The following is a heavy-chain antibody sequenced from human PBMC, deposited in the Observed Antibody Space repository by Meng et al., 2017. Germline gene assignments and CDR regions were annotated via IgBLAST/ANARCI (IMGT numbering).Heavy chain of an antibody. V-gene: IGHV3-23*04. CDR3: ATQPRVGSY. Sequence: EGALVGAGVGLVQPGGSLKLSCAAFGFTFSHYDIHWVRQAPAKGLGWVSTINGVGVNKYYADSVKGRFNISRDNSKNTLYLQMNSLRAEDTAIYYCATQPRVGSYWGRGTLVTASS. J-gene: IGHJ4*02. CDR1: GFTFSHYD. CDR2: INGVGVNK. D-gene: IGHD1-26*01.